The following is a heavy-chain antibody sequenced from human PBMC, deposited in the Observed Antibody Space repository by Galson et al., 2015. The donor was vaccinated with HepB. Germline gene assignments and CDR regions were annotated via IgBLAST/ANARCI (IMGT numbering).Heavy chain of an antibody. D-gene: IGHD4-23*01. J-gene: IGHJ4*02. CDR3: VKDYGGNSEAS. V-gene: IGHV3-64D*06. CDR2: VSRNGGYT. Sequence: SLRLSCAGSGFTFSSYDMHWVRQAPGKGLEYVSGVSRNGGYTFYADSVRGRITISRDNTKNTLYLQMSSLRTEDTAVYHCVKDYGGNSEASWGQGTLVTVSS. CDR1: GFTFSSYD.